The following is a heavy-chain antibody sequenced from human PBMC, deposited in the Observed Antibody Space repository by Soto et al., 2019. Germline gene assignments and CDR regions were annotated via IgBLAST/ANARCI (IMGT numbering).Heavy chain of an antibody. CDR1: SGSISSSNW. J-gene: IGHJ4*02. CDR2: IYHSGST. D-gene: IGHD2-15*01. V-gene: IGHV4-4*02. Sequence: PSETLSLTCAVSSGSISSSNWCSWVRQPPGKGLEWIGEIYHSGSTNYNPSLKSRVTISVDKSKNQFSLKLSSVTAADTAVYYCAREPSTEYCSGGSCYPLWGQGALVTVSS. CDR3: AREPSTEYCSGGSCYPL.